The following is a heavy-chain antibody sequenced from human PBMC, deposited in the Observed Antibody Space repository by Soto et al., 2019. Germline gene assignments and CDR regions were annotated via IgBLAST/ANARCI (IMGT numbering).Heavy chain of an antibody. CDR1: GYTFTSYG. V-gene: IGHV1-18*01. J-gene: IGHJ6*03. CDR3: ARERHCSSTICYHSGDPTRAHDYYYYYMDV. D-gene: IGHD2-2*01. CDR2: ISAYNGNT. Sequence: ASVKVSCKASGYTFTSYGISWVRQAPGQGLEWMGWISAYNGNTNYAQKLQGRVTMTTDTSTSPAYMELRSLRSDDTAVYYCARERHCSSTICYHSGDPTRAHDYYYYYMDVWGKGTTVTVSS.